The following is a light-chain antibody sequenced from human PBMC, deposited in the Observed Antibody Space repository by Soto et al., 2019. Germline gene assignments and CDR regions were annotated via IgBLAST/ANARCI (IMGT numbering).Light chain of an antibody. Sequence: QSVLTQPASVSGSPGQSITISCSGTSNDVGGYDYVSWYQQHPGKAPKLVIYEVSNRPSWVSHRFSGSKSGNTASLTISGLQPEDEADYYCNSYTSSSTLVFGGGTKVTVL. V-gene: IGLV2-14*01. CDR2: EVS. J-gene: IGLJ2*01. CDR3: NSYTSSSTLV. CDR1: SNDVGGYDY.